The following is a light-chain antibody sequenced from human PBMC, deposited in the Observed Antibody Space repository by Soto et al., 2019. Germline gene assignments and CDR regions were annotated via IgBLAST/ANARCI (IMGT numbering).Light chain of an antibody. CDR1: QFVSSRS. CDR3: QQYANSPIT. CDR2: GAS. V-gene: IGKV3-20*01. Sequence: EIVLAQSPVTRSWSPAESSTLLCMASQFVSSRSLAWYQQKLGQAPRLLIYGASNRATGIPGRFSASGSGTDFTLTITPLEPEDFAVYFCQQYANSPITFGQGTRLEIK. J-gene: IGKJ5*01.